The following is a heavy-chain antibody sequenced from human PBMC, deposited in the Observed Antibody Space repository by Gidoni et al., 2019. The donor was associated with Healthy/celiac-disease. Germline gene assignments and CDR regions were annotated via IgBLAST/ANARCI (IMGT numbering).Heavy chain of an antibody. V-gene: IGHV3-33*01. J-gene: IGHJ4*02. CDR3: ARATALRWENFDY. CDR1: GFTFSSYG. D-gene: IGHD4-17*01. CDR2: IWYDGSNK. Sequence: QVQLVESGGGVVQPGRSLRLSCAASGFTFSSYGMHWVRQAPGKGLEWVAVIWYDGSNKYYADSVKGRFTISRDNSKNTLYLQMNSLRAEDTAVYYCARATALRWENFDYWGQGTLVTVSS.